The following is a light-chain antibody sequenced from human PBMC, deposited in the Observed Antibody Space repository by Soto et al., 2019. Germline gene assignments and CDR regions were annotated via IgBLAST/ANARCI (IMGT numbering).Light chain of an antibody. Sequence: SALAQPASVSGSPGQSITISCTGTSSDVGAYDAVSWYQQHPGKAPQVIIYRGTKRPSGASTRFSDSVSGNTASLTVSGLQAEDEAEYFCCSSAPESTYVFGTGTKVTVL. CDR1: SSDVGAYDA. CDR3: CSSAPESTYV. V-gene: IGLV2-23*01. CDR2: RGT. J-gene: IGLJ1*01.